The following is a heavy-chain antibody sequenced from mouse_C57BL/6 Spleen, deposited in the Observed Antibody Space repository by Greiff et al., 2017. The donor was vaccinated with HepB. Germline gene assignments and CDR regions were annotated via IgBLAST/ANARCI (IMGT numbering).Heavy chain of an antibody. J-gene: IGHJ2*01. V-gene: IGHV1-82*01. CDR3: ARGITTVVATSYFDY. CDR1: GYAFSSSW. D-gene: IGHD1-1*01. CDR2: IYPGDGDT. Sequence: VQLQQSGPELVKPGASVKISCKASGYAFSSSWMNWVKQRPGKGLEWIGRIYPGDGDTNYNGKFKGKATLTADKSSSTAYMQLSILTSEDSAVYCCARGITTVVATSYFDYWGQGTTLTVSS.